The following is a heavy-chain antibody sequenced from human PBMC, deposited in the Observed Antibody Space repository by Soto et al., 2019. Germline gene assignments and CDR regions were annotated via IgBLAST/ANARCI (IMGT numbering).Heavy chain of an antibody. Sequence: QVQLKESGPGLVKPSETLSLTCTVSGGSISSGGYYWNWIRQHPGKGLEWIGYIYNSGSPYYNTSLKSRVTISVDKSDNQFSLELSSVTAADTAVYHCARSGATRRENFGYCGQGTLVTVSS. CDR1: GGSISSGGYY. D-gene: IGHD4-17*01. J-gene: IGHJ4*02. CDR2: IYNSGSP. CDR3: ARSGATRRENFGY. V-gene: IGHV4-31*03.